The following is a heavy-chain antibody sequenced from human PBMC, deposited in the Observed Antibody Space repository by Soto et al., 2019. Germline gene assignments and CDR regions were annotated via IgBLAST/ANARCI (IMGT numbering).Heavy chain of an antibody. J-gene: IGHJ6*02. CDR2: IHYNGNT. V-gene: IGHV4-59*01. D-gene: IGHD6-6*01. Sequence: SETLSLTCTVSGDSISSYSWSWIRQPPGKGLEWIGNIHYNGNTKYSPSLKSRVTISVDTSKNQFSLKLSSVTAADTAVYYCARAGSSSSRYYYGMDVWGQGTTVTVSS. CDR1: GDSISSYS. CDR3: ARAGSSSSRYYYGMDV.